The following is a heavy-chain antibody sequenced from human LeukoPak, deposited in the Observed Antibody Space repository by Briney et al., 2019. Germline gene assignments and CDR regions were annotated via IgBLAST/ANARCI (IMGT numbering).Heavy chain of an antibody. D-gene: IGHD6-13*01. J-gene: IGHJ4*02. V-gene: IGHV3-30*02. CDR1: GFTFSSYG. CDR2: IRYDGSNK. Sequence: GGSLRLSCAASGFTFSSYGMHWVRQAPGKGLEWVAFIRYDGSNKYYADSVKGRFTISRDNSKNTLYPQMNSLRAEDTAVYFCAKPSSSWTLSYYFDYWGQGTLVTVSS. CDR3: AKPSSSWTLSYYFDY.